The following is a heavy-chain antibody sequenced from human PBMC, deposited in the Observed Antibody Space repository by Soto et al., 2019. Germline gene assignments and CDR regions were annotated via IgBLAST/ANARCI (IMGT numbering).Heavy chain of an antibody. Sequence: GESLKISCKASGYSFTSYCIGWVRQISGKGLEWMGITYPEDSQTVYSPSFQGQVTISVDKSISTVYLQWSSLEASDTATYYCARRRYFDTLLDPWGQGTLVTVSS. CDR2: TYPEDSQT. CDR1: GYSFTSYC. J-gene: IGHJ5*02. V-gene: IGHV5-51*01. D-gene: IGHD3-9*01. CDR3: ARRRYFDTLLDP.